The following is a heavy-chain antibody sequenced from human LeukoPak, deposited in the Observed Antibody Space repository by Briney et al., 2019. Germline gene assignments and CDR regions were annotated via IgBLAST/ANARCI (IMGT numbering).Heavy chain of an antibody. D-gene: IGHD1-26*01. CDR3: ARVWSLYYFDY. CDR1: GFTFSNYA. Sequence: GGSLRLSCAASGFTFSNYAMSWVRQAPERGLEWVSTISSRGDSTYDADSVKGRFTISRDNSKNTLYLQMNSLRAEDTAVYYCARVWSLYYFDYWGQGTLVTVSS. V-gene: IGHV3-23*01. CDR2: ISSRGDST. J-gene: IGHJ4*02.